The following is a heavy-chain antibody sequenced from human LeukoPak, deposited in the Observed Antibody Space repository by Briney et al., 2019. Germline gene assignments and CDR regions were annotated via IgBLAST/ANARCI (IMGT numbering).Heavy chain of an antibody. CDR1: GFTFDDYA. V-gene: IGHV3-9*03. D-gene: IGHD1-1*01. CDR2: ISWNSGNI. J-gene: IGHJ6*03. CDR3: AKDKHDYYYYYYMDV. Sequence: GRSLRLSCAASGFTFDDYAMHWVRQAPGKGLEWVSGISWNSGNIGYADSVKGRFTISRDNAKNSLYLQMNSLRAEDMALYYCAKDKHDYYYYYYMDVWGKGTTVTVSS.